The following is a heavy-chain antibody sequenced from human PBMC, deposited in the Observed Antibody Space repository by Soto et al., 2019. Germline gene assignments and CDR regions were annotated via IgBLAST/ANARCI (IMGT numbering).Heavy chain of an antibody. D-gene: IGHD3-22*01. J-gene: IGHJ4*02. CDR2: LYYGRSA. V-gene: IGHV4-59*01. CDR1: GDSISSYY. CDR3: ALRSMAVVPEY. Sequence: QVQLQESGPGLVKPSETLSLTCAVSGDSISSYYCMWIRQPPGKGLESIGYLYYGRSANYNPSLRSRVTLSVDTSTNHCSLTLSSMTAADTAVYYCALRSMAVVPEYWGQGTLVTVSS.